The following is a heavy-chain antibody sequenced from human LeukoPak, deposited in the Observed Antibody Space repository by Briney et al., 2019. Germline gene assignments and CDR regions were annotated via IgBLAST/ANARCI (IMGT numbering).Heavy chain of an antibody. CDR2: ISSSGSTI. J-gene: IGHJ4*02. CDR3: ARGRHSRVDY. CDR1: GFTFSSYE. D-gene: IGHD6-13*01. Sequence: PGGSLRLSCAASGFTFSSYEMNWARQAPGKGLEWVSYISSSGSTIYYADSVKGRFTISRDNAKNSLYLRMNSLRAEDTAVYYCARGRHSRVDYWGQGTLVTVSS. V-gene: IGHV3-48*03.